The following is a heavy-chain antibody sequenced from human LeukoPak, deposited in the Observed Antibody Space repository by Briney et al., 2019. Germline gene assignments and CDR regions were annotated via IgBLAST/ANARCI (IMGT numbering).Heavy chain of an antibody. CDR3: ARGGYISY. D-gene: IGHD5-24*01. CDR1: GFTFSSYE. Sequence: GGSLRLSWAASGFTFSSYEMNWVRQAPGKGLEWVSYINSGGSTIYYADSVKGRFTISRDNAKNSLYLQMNSLRAEDTAVYYCARGGYISYWGQGTLVTVSS. V-gene: IGHV3-48*03. CDR2: INSGGSTI. J-gene: IGHJ4*02.